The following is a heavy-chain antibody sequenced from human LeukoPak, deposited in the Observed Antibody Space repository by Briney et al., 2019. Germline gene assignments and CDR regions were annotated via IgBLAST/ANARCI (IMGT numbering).Heavy chain of an antibody. CDR3: ARDQGKYSHGQLDY. Sequence: QPGGSLRLSCAASGFTFSSYEMTCVRQAPGKGLEYISYISNSGHNVYYADSVKGRFTISRDNAKSSLYLQVDSLRAEDTAVYYCARDQGKYSHGQLDYWGQGILVTVSA. V-gene: IGHV3-48*03. J-gene: IGHJ4*02. D-gene: IGHD5-18*01. CDR2: ISNSGHNV. CDR1: GFTFSSYE.